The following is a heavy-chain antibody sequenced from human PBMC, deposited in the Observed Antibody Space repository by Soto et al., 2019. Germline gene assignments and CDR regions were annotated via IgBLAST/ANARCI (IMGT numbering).Heavy chain of an antibody. J-gene: IGHJ4*02. CDR1: GGSISSSSYY. CDR3: ARHRLDIVVVPAAMGMAHGASDFDY. Sequence: SETLSLTCTVSGGSISSSSYYWGWIRQPPGKGLEWIGSIYYSGSTYYNPSLKSRVTISVDTSKNQFSLKLGSVTAADTAVYYCARHRLDIVVVPAAMGMAHGASDFDYWGKGTLVTVSS. V-gene: IGHV4-39*01. D-gene: IGHD2-2*03. CDR2: IYYSGST.